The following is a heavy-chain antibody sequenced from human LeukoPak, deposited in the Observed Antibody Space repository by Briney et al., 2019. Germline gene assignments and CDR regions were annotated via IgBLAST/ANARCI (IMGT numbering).Heavy chain of an antibody. CDR2: ISWNGGST. CDR3: AREETRITMLRGVTYFEY. CDR1: GFTFDDYG. D-gene: IGHD3-10*01. V-gene: IGHV3-20*04. J-gene: IGHJ4*02. Sequence: GGSLRLSCAASGFTFDDYGMSWVRPAPGKGLEWVSYISWNGGSTGYADPVKGRFTISRDNAKNSLYLQMSSLRAQDTALYYCAREETRITMLRGVTYFEYWGQGTLVTVSS.